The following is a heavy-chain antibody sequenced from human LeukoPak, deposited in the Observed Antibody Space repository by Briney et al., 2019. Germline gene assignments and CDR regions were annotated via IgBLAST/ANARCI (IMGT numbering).Heavy chain of an antibody. D-gene: IGHD1-1*01. CDR1: GFTFSDYD. V-gene: IGHV3-13*01. Sequence: GRSLRLSCAASGFTFSDYDMHWVRQATGKGLEWVSAIGTAGDTYYTGSVKGRFTISRENAKNSLYLQMNSLRAGDTAVYYCARVAKERVGGVYYFDYWGQGTLVTVSS. CDR2: IGTAGDT. CDR3: ARVAKERVGGVYYFDY. J-gene: IGHJ4*02.